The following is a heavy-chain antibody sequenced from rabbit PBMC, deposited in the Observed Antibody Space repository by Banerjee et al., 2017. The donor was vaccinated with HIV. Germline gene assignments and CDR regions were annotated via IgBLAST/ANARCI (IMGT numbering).Heavy chain of an antibody. J-gene: IGHJ4*02. D-gene: IGHD6-1*01. CDR3: ARGTATMNL. V-gene: IGHV1S40*01. Sequence: QSLEESGGDLVKPGASLTLTCTASGFSFSSSYYISWVRQAPGKGLEWIAYIDTGSGSTYYASWAKGRFTISKTSSTTVTLQMTSLTAADTATYFCARGTATMNLWGPGTLVTVS. CDR1: GFSFSSSYY. CDR2: IDTGSGST.